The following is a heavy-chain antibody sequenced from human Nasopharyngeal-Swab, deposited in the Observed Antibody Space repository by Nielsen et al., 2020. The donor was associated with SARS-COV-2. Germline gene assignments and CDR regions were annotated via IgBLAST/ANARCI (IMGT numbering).Heavy chain of an antibody. CDR2: INHSGST. CDR3: ARGPVVAYCGGDCYSEVILPGFDY. Sequence: SETLSLTCAVYGGSFSGYYWSRIRQPPGKGLEWIGEINHSGSTNYNPSLKSRVTISVDTSKNQFSLKLSSVTAADTALYYCARGPVVAYCGGDCYSEVILPGFDYWGQGTLVTVSS. CDR1: GGSFSGYY. D-gene: IGHD2-21*02. J-gene: IGHJ4*02. V-gene: IGHV4-34*01.